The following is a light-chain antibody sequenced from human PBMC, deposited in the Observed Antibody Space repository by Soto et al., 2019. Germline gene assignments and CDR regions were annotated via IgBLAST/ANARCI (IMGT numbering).Light chain of an antibody. CDR2: GAF. CDR3: QKRNIWPQVT. V-gene: IGKV3-11*01. J-gene: IGKJ5*01. Sequence: IVCTQSPATLSLSPGERATLSCRASPSVTNYLAWYQQKPGQPPRLLIYGAFNRAAGIPATFSGSGSGTDFTLTISRLEPEDSAVYYCQKRNIWPQVTLGQGTRLEIK. CDR1: PSVTNY.